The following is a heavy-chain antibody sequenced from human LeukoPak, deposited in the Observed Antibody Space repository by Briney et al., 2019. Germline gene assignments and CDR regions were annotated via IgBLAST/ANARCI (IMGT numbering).Heavy chain of an antibody. V-gene: IGHV3-15*01. J-gene: IGHJ6*02. CDR2: IKSKTDGCTT. CDR3: TTNSPQNPPYYYYGMDV. CDR1: GFTFSNAW. Sequence: SGGSLRLSCAASGFTFSNAWMSWVRQAPGKGLEWAGRIKSKTDGCTTDYAAPVKGRFTISRDDSKNTLYLQMNSLKTEDTAVYYCTTNSPQNPPYYYYGMDVWGQGTTVTVSS.